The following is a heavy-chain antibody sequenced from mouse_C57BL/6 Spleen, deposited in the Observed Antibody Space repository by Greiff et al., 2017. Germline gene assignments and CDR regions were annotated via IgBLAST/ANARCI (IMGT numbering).Heavy chain of an antibody. Sequence: VQLQQSGAELVRPGASVKLSCTASGFNIKDDYMHWVKQRPEQGLEWIGWIDPENGDTEYASKFQGKATITADTSSNTAYLQLSSLTSEDTAVYYCTTVRFHFNYWGQGTTLTVSS. CDR2: IDPENGDT. V-gene: IGHV14-4*01. J-gene: IGHJ2*01. CDR1: GFNIKDDY. CDR3: TTVRFHFNY.